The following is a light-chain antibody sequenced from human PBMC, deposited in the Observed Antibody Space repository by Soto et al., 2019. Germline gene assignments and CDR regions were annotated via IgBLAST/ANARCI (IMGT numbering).Light chain of an antibody. CDR3: QSYDRSSLYV. Sequence: NFMLTQPHSVSESPGKTVTISCTGSSGSVASNFVHWYQRRPGSAPTIVIYGDNQRPSGVPDRFSGSIDSSSNSASLTISGLNTEDEADYFCQSYDRSSLYVFGTGTKLTVL. V-gene: IGLV6-57*02. CDR2: GDN. J-gene: IGLJ1*01. CDR1: SGSVASNF.